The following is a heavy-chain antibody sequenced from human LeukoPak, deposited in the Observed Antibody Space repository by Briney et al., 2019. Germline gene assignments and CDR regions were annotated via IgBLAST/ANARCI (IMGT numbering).Heavy chain of an antibody. CDR2: IRSSGSTT. Sequence: PGGSLRLSCAASGFSFSSYEMNWVRQAPGKGLEWVSYIRSSGSTTYYADSVKGRFTISRDNAKDSLYLQMNSLRAEDTAVYYCVRVGNSLNYFDCWGQRTLVTVSS. CDR1: GFSFSSYE. D-gene: IGHD3-16*01. CDR3: VRVGNSLNYFDC. J-gene: IGHJ4*02. V-gene: IGHV3-48*03.